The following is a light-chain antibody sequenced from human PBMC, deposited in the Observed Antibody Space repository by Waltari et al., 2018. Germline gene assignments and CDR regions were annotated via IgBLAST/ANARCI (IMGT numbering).Light chain of an antibody. J-gene: IGKJ2*01. CDR2: GAS. Sequence: EIVLTQSPGTLSLSLGERATLPCRASQSVTSSYIAWYQQKPGQAPRLLIYGASSGATGVPDRFSGSGSGTDFILTISTLEPEDFAVYYCQQYDSSRGMYTFGQGTKLEI. CDR3: QQYDSSRGMYT. CDR1: QSVTSSY. V-gene: IGKV3-20*01.